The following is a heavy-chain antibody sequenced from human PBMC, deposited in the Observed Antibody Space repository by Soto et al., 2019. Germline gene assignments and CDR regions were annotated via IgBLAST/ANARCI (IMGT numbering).Heavy chain of an antibody. V-gene: IGHV4-39*01. CDR1: GGSISSSSYY. J-gene: IGHJ6*02. CDR2: IYYSGST. Sequence: SETLSLTCTVCGGSISSSSYYWGWIRQPPGKGLEWIGSIYYSGSTYYNPSLKSRVTISVDTSKNQFSLKLSSVTAADTAVYYCARLVVVRGVIYNVHYGMDVWGQGTTVTVSS. CDR3: ARLVVVRGVIYNVHYGMDV. D-gene: IGHD3-10*01.